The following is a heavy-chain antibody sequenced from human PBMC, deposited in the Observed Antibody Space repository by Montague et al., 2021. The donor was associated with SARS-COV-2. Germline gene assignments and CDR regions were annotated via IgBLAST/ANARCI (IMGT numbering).Heavy chain of an antibody. D-gene: IGHD6-19*01. CDR2: TYYRSKWYN. CDR1: GDSVSSNSAA. Sequence: CAISGDSVSSNSAAWNWIRQSPSRGLEWLGRTYYRSKWYNDYAVSVKSRITINPDTSKNQFSLQLNSVTPEDTAVYYCARAVRGLRLVWNYYYYYMDVWGNGTTVTVS. V-gene: IGHV6-1*01. CDR3: ARAVRGLRLVWNYYYYYMDV. J-gene: IGHJ6*03.